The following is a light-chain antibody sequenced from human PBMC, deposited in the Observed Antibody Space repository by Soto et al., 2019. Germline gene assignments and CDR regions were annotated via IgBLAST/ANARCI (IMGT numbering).Light chain of an antibody. J-gene: IGLJ2*01. CDR3: QSYDSSLSAL. CDR2: GNS. V-gene: IGLV1-40*01. Sequence: QAVVTQPPSVSGAPGQRVTISCTGSSSNIGAGYDVHWYQQLPGTAPKLLIYGNSNRPSGVPDRFSGSKSDTSASLAITGLQPEDEADYYCQSYDSSLSALFGGGTKLTVL. CDR1: SSNIGAGYD.